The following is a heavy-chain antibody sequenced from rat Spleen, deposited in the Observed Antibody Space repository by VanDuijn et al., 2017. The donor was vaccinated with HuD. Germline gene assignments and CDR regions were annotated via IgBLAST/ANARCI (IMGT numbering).Heavy chain of an antibody. CDR2: ISYDGSGT. D-gene: IGHD1-11*01. Sequence: EVQLVESDGGLVQPGRSLKLSCAASGFTFSDYYMAWVRQAPTKGLEWVTTISYDGSGTYYRDSVKGRFTISRDNAKSTLYLQMDSLRSEDTATYYCARGGGHPNWCAYWGQGTLVTVSS. V-gene: IGHV5-29*01. CDR1: GFTFSDYY. J-gene: IGHJ3*01. CDR3: ARGGGHPNWCAY.